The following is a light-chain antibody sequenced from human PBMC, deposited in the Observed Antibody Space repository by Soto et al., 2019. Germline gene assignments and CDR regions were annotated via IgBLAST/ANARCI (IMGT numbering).Light chain of an antibody. CDR1: QSFRGL. V-gene: IGKV3-11*01. CDR3: QQRHMWPIT. J-gene: IGKJ1*01. CDR2: DAY. Sequence: EIVMTQSPATLSVSPVERATLSCRASQSFRGLLAWYQQKPGQAPRLLIYDAYNRATGIPPRFSGSGSGTDFTLTISSLEPEDSAVYYCQQRHMWPITFGQGTKVDIK.